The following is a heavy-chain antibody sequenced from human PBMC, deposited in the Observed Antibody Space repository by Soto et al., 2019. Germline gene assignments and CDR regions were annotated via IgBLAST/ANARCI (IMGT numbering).Heavy chain of an antibody. CDR2: ISHDGINK. CDR3: ARDMYSSDYFVKWFEP. V-gene: IGHV3-30*14. Sequence: QVRLVESGGGVVQPGRSLRLSCTASGFSFSSYAMYWFRQPPGKGLGWVAVISHDGINKNYEDSVKGRVTVSRDNSHHSLDFQLNSLIGEDTAMYYCARDMYSSDYFVKWFEPWGQGTLVTVSS. D-gene: IGHD6-19*01. CDR1: GFSFSSYA. J-gene: IGHJ5*02.